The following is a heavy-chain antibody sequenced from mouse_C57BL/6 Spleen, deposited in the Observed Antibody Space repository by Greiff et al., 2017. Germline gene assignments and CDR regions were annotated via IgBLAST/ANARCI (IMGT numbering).Heavy chain of an antibody. J-gene: IGHJ2*01. Sequence: QVQLQQPGAELVKPGASVKLSCKASGYTFTSYWMHWVKQRPGQGLEWIGMIHPDSGSTNYNEKFQSKATLTVDKSSSTAYMQLSSLTSEDSAVYYGARERVGLAFDYWGQGTTLTVSS. CDR1: GYTFTSYW. CDR3: ARERVGLAFDY. V-gene: IGHV1-64*01. D-gene: IGHD4-1*01. CDR2: IHPDSGST.